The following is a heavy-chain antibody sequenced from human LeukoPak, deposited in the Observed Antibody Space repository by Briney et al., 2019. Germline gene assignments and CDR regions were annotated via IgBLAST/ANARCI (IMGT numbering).Heavy chain of an antibody. Sequence: ASVKVSCKASGGTFSSYAISWVRQAPGQGLEWMGRIIPIFGTANYAQKFQGRVTITTDESTSTAYMELNSLRSEDTAVYYCARDNYPIFGVVITLSYWGQGTLVTVSS. CDR3: ARDNYPIFGVVITLSY. J-gene: IGHJ4*02. D-gene: IGHD3-3*01. CDR2: IIPIFGTA. V-gene: IGHV1-69*05. CDR1: GGTFSSYA.